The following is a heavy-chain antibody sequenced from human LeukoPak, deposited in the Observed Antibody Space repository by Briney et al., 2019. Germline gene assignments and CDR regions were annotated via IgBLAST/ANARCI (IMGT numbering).Heavy chain of an antibody. CDR1: GYTRTSYD. Sequence: ASVKVSCKASGYTRTSYDINWVRQATGQGLEWMGWMNPNSGNTGYAQKFQGRVTITRNTSISTAYMELSSLRSEDTAVYYCARVGHYDFWSGPNYYYYYYMDVWGKGTTVTVSS. CDR3: ARVGHYDFWSGPNYYYYYYMDV. CDR2: MNPNSGNT. J-gene: IGHJ6*03. D-gene: IGHD3-3*01. V-gene: IGHV1-8*03.